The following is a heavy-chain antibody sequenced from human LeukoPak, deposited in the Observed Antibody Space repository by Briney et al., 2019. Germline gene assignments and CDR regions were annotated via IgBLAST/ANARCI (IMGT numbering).Heavy chain of an antibody. CDR1: GFTFSSYG. V-gene: IGHV3-30*02. Sequence: GGSLRLSCAAPGFTFSSYGMHWVRQAPGKGLEWVAFIRYDGSNTYYEDSVKGRFTISRDNSKNTLYLQMNSLRAEDTAVYYCAASVTTGYWGQGTLVTVSS. CDR3: AASVTTGY. D-gene: IGHD4-17*01. CDR2: IRYDGSNT. J-gene: IGHJ4*02.